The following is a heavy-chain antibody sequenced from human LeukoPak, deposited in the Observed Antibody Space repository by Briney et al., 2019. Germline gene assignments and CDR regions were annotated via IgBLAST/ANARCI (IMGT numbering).Heavy chain of an antibody. CDR1: GYTFTSYG. D-gene: IGHD3-22*01. CDR3: ARDSYYDSSGRVFDY. J-gene: IGHJ4*02. CDR2: ISAYNGNT. V-gene: IGHV1-18*01. Sequence: ASVKVSCKASGYTFTSYGISWVRQAPGQGLEWMGWISAYNGNTNYAQKLQGRVTMTTDTSTSTAYMGLRSLRSDDTAVYYCARDSYYDSSGRVFDYWGQGTLVTVSS.